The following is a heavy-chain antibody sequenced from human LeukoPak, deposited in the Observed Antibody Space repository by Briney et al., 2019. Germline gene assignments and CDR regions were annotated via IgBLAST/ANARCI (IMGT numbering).Heavy chain of an antibody. CDR2: ISSSSSYI. Sequence: GGSLRLSCAASGFTFSNYSMNWVRQAPGKGLEWVSSISSSSSYIYYADSVKGRFTISRDNAKNSLYLQMNSLRAEDTAVYYCARAYSGYDLPTWWGQGTLVTVSS. J-gene: IGHJ4*02. CDR3: ARAYSGYDLPTW. V-gene: IGHV3-21*01. D-gene: IGHD5-12*01. CDR1: GFTFSNYS.